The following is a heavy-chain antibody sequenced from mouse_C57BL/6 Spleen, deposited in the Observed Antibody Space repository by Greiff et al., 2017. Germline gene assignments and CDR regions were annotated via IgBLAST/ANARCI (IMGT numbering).Heavy chain of an antibody. D-gene: IGHD4-1*01. Sequence: QVHVKQPGAELVMPGASVKLSCKASGYTFTSYWMHWVKQRPGQGLEWIGEIDPSDSYTNYNQKFKGKSTLTVDKSSSTAYMQLSSLTSEDSAVYYCARQITGDYFDYWGQGTTLTVSS. V-gene: IGHV1-69*01. J-gene: IGHJ2*01. CDR1: GYTFTSYW. CDR2: IDPSDSYT. CDR3: ARQITGDYFDY.